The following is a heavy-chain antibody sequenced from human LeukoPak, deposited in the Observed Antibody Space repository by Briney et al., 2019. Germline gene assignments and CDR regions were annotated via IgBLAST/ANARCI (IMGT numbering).Heavy chain of an antibody. CDR1: GYTFTGYY. CDR2: INPNSGGT. J-gene: IGHJ6*02. V-gene: IGHV1-2*06. Sequence: ASVKVSCKASGYTFTGYYMHWVRQAPGQGLEWMGRINPNSGGTNYAQKFQGRVTMIRDTSISTAYMELSRLRSDDTAVYYCASAFAISYYYYSMDVWGQGTTVTVSS. D-gene: IGHD3-9*01. CDR3: ASAFAISYYYYSMDV.